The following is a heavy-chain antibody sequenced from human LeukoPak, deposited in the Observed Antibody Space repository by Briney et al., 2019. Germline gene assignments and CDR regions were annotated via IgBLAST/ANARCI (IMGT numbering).Heavy chain of an antibody. CDR1: GFTFSSYG. CDR2: IWYDGSNK. CDR3: ARTYYYDSGGSPPGY. D-gene: IGHD3-22*01. Sequence: GRSLGLSCAASGFTFSSYGMHWVRQAPGKGLEWVAVIWYDGSNKKFADSVKGRFTISRDNSKNTLYLQMNSLRAEDTAVYYCARTYYYDSGGSPPGYWGQGTLVTVSS. V-gene: IGHV3-33*01. J-gene: IGHJ4*02.